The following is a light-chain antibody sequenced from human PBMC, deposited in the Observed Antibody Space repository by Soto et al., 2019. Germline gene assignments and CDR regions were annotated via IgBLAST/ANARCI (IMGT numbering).Light chain of an antibody. CDR3: QQYNSYPWT. V-gene: IGKV1-33*01. Sequence: DIQMTQSPSARSASVGDGVTITCQASQSINNYLNWYQQKPGRAPKLLIYDASNLEAGVPSRFRGSGSGTDFTFTISRLQPHDSATYYCQQYNSYPWTFGQGTKVHI. CDR1: QSINNY. J-gene: IGKJ1*01. CDR2: DAS.